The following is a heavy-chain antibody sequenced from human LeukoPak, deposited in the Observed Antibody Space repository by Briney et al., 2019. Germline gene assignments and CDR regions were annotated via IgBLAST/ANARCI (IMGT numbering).Heavy chain of an antibody. CDR2: IYYSGST. CDR1: GGSISTYY. D-gene: IGHD3-22*01. V-gene: IGHV4-59*01. J-gene: IGHJ4*02. Sequence: SETLSLTCTVSGGSISTYYWSWIRQPPGQGLEWIGYIYYSGSTDYNPSLKGRVAMSVDTSKNQFSLKLISVTAADTAVYYCARVPRGGSGYFALDYWGQGTLVTVSS. CDR3: ARVPRGGSGYFALDY.